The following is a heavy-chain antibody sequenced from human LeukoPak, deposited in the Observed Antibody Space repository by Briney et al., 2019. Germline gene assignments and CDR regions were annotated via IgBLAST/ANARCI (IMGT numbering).Heavy chain of an antibody. CDR2: ISAYNGNT. V-gene: IGHV1-18*01. D-gene: IGHD6-19*01. CDR3: ARGIAVAGPYYFDY. Sequence: ASVKDSFKASGYTFTSYGISWVRQAPGQGLEWMGWISAYNGNTNYAQKLQGRVTMTTDTSTSTAYMELRSLRSDDTAVYYCARGIAVAGPYYFDYWGQGTLVTVSS. CDR1: GYTFTSYG. J-gene: IGHJ4*02.